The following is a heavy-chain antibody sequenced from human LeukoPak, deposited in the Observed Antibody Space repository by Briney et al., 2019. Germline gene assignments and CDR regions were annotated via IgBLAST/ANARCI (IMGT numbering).Heavy chain of an antibody. V-gene: IGHV4-4*07. CDR1: GGSISSYY. CDR3: ARDRWDSSGYYYSWFDP. D-gene: IGHD3-22*01. CDR2: IYTSGST. J-gene: IGHJ5*02. Sequence: ETPSLTCTVSGGSISSYYWSWIRQPAGKGLEWIGRIYTSGSTNYNPSLKSRVTMSVDTSKNQFSLKLSSVTAADTAVYYCARDRWDSSGYYYSWFDPWGQGTLVTVSS.